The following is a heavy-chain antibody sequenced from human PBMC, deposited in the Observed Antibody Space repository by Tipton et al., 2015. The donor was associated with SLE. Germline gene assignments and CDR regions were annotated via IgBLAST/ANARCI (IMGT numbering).Heavy chain of an antibody. J-gene: IGHJ6*02. D-gene: IGHD1-26*01. V-gene: IGHV4-59*04. CDR3: ARHGGSPLYYYYGVDV. Sequence: TLSLTCTVSDGSINSQYWSWIRQSPGKGLEWIAYIYYSGSTYYNPSLKSRLTISIDTSKNQFSLKLSSVTAADTAVYYCARHGGSPLYYYYGVDVWGPGTMVSVSS. CDR1: DGSINSQY. CDR2: IYYSGST.